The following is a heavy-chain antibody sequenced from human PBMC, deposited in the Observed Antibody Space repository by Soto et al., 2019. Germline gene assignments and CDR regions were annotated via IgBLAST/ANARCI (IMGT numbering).Heavy chain of an antibody. CDR1: GGSVSDKTYY. Sequence: SETLSLTCSVSGGSVSDKTYYWSWIRQPPGKRLEWTGYVYYSGTTNYNPSLKSRVTISVDLSKNQFSLRLSSVTTADTALYYCARTTAVPNSLRSRYFFDYWGQGTLVTVSS. CDR2: VYYSGTT. J-gene: IGHJ4*02. D-gene: IGHD4-17*01. V-gene: IGHV4-61*01. CDR3: ARTTAVPNSLRSRYFFDY.